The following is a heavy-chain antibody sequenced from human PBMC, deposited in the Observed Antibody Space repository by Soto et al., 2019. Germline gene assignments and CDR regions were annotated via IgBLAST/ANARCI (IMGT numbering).Heavy chain of an antibody. J-gene: IGHJ4*02. CDR3: XXXXXXXXXXXDPGTSHVFDS. D-gene: IGHD1-1*01. CDR1: GFSLSNSGVG. V-gene: IGHV2-5*02. CDR2: IYGDNDK. Sequence: QVTLKESGPSPVKPTQTLTVTCTFSGFSLSNSGVGVAWIRQPPGKALEWLALIYGDNDKRYSPSLKTRLTXXXXXXXXXXXXXXXXXXXXXXXXXXXXXXXXXXXXXXDPGTSHVFDSWGQGTLVTVSS.